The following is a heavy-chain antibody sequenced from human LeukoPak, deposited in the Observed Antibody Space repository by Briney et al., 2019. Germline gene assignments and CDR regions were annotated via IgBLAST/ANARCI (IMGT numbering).Heavy chain of an antibody. D-gene: IGHD3-22*01. V-gene: IGHV4-59*12. J-gene: IGHJ6*03. CDR1: GGSISSYY. Sequence: SETLSLTCTVSGGSISSYYWSWIRQPPGKGLEWIEYIYYSGSTNYNPSLKSRVTISVDTSKNQFSLKLSSVTAADTAVYYCARRERSSGRNYYYYYYMDVWGKGTTVTISS. CDR2: IYYSGST. CDR3: ARRERSSGRNYYYYYYMDV.